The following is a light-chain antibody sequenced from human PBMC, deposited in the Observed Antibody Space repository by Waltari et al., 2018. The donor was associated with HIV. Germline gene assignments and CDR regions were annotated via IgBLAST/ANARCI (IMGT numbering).Light chain of an antibody. CDR2: KDT. Sequence: SFELAHPPSVSVSPGQTATITCSGESLATQYGYWYQQKSGQAPLLVIYKDTERPSGIPDRFSGSTSGAIVTLTISGVQAEDEADYYCQSADTSGTYVVFGGGTKLTVL. J-gene: IGLJ2*01. CDR1: SLATQY. V-gene: IGLV3-25*03. CDR3: QSADTSGTYVV.